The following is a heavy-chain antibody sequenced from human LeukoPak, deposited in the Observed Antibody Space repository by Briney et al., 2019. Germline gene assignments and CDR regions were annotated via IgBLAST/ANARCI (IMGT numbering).Heavy chain of an antibody. CDR1: GFSFGTFA. D-gene: IGHD4-17*01. CDR3: AEDLHYGDGRWEFDP. V-gene: IGHV3-23*01. Sequence: PGGSLRLSCAASGFSFGTFAMTWVRQVPGKGLEWVSGRIGSGNTYYADSVKGRFTLSSDSSKNTVYLQMNSLRVEDTAIYYCAEDLHYGDGRWEFDPWGQGTLVTVSP. J-gene: IGHJ5*02. CDR2: RIGSGNT.